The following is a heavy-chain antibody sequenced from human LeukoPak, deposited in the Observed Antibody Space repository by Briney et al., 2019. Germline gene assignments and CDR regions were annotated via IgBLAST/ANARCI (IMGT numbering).Heavy chain of an antibody. J-gene: IGHJ4*02. Sequence: NPGGSLRLSCAAFGFTFGNAWMSWVRQAPGKGLDWVGRIKSKTDGGTTDYAAPVKGRFTISRDDSKNTLYLQMNSLKTEDAAVYYCTTDSFGDYYPFDYWGQGTLVTVSS. CDR1: GFTFGNAW. V-gene: IGHV3-15*01. CDR3: TTDSFGDYYPFDY. D-gene: IGHD2-21*02. CDR2: IKSKTDGGTT.